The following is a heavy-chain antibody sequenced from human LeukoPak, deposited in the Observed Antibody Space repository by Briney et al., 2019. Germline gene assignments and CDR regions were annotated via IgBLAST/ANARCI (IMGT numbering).Heavy chain of an antibody. Sequence: SETLSLTCTVSGGSVSSGSNYWSWIRQPTGKGLEGSGYIYYRGSTNYNPSHTSRATILVDTSKNPFSLKLSSVTAADTAVYYCARWFYVSGSGSNNWLDPWGQGTLVTVSS. V-gene: IGHV4-61*01. CDR3: ARWFYVSGSGSNNWLDP. CDR1: GGSVSSGSNY. D-gene: IGHD3-10*01. J-gene: IGHJ5*02. CDR2: IYYRGST.